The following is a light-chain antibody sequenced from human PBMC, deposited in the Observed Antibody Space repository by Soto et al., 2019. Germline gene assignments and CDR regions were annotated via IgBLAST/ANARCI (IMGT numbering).Light chain of an antibody. Sequence: EIVLTQSPATLSVSPGERVTLSCRASQSVRSHLAWYRQRPGQVPRLLIYDASSRATGIPARFSGTGSGTEFALTISNLQSEDFAIYYCQQYNTWPFTFGGGTRVEFK. CDR2: DAS. CDR1: QSVRSH. V-gene: IGKV3-15*01. J-gene: IGKJ4*01. CDR3: QQYNTWPFT.